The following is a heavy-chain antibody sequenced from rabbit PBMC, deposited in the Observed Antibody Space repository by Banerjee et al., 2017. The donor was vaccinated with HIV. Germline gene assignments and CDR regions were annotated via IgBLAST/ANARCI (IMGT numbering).Heavy chain of an antibody. CDR1: GFDFSGYF. J-gene: IGHJ4*01. CDR3: VRDSSGWGADL. Sequence: QEQLEESGGDLVKPEGSLTLTCKASGFDFSGYFMSWVRQTPGKGLEWIGGINSGSGSTWYASWVNGRFTISKTSSTTVTLQMTSLTAADTATYFCVRDSSGWGADLWGPGTLVTVS. V-gene: IGHV1S45*01. D-gene: IGHD4-1*01. CDR2: INSGSGST.